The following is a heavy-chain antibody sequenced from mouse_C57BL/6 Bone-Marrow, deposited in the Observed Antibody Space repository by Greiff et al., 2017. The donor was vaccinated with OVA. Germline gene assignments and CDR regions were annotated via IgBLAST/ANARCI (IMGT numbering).Heavy chain of an antibody. CDR3: ARDATHYYGSTFDY. V-gene: IGHV7-1*01. CDR1: GFTFSDFY. Sequence: EVQVVESGGGLVQSGRSLRLSCATSGFTFSDFYMEWVRQAPGKGLEWIAASRNKANDYTTEYSASVKGRFIVSRDTSQSILYLQMNALRAEDTAIYYCARDATHYYGSTFDYWGQGTTLTVSS. D-gene: IGHD1-1*01. CDR2: SRNKANDYTT. J-gene: IGHJ2*01.